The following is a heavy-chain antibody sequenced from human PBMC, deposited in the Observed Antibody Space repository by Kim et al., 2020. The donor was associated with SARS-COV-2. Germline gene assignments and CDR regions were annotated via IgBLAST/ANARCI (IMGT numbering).Heavy chain of an antibody. CDR1: GDSISSGSYY. Sequence: SETLSLTCTVSGDSISSGSYYWSWIRQPAGKGLEWIGRIYTSGSTNYNPSLKSRVTISVDTSKNQFSLKLSSVTAADTAVYYCARGGYDILTGYRIPFDYWGQGTLVTVSS. CDR2: IYTSGST. J-gene: IGHJ4*02. CDR3: ARGGYDILTGYRIPFDY. D-gene: IGHD3-9*01. V-gene: IGHV4-61*02.